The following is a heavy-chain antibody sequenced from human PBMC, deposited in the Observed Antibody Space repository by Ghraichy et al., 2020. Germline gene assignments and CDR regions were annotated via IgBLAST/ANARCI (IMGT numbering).Heavy chain of an antibody. D-gene: IGHD2-15*01. V-gene: IGHV4-59*08. Sequence: SETLSLTCTVSGGSISSYYWSWIRQPPGKGLEWIGYIYYSGSTNYNPSLKSRVTISVDTSKNQFSLKLSSVTAADTAVYYCARGVVVAATPAFDIWGQGTMVTVSS. J-gene: IGHJ3*02. CDR2: IYYSGST. CDR3: ARGVVVAATPAFDI. CDR1: GGSISSYY.